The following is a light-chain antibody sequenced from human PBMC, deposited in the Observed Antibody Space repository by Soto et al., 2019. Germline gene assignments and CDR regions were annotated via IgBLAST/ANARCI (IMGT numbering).Light chain of an antibody. Sequence: EIVVTQSPGTLSLSPGGRATLSCRASQSVRRYLAWYQQKPGQAPRLLIYGAYSRATGTPDRFSGSGSGTDFTLTISRLEPEDFAVYYCQQYGSSLGFGPGTKVDIK. CDR3: QQYGSSLG. CDR1: QSVRRY. V-gene: IGKV3-20*01. CDR2: GAY. J-gene: IGKJ3*01.